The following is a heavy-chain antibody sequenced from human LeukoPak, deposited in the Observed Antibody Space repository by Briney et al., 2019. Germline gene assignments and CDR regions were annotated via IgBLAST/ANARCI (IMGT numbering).Heavy chain of an antibody. Sequence: PGGSLRLSCAASGFTFSGFWMHWVRQAPGKGLVWVSCISFDGSDATYADSVKGRFTISRDNAKNTLHLQMDSLTVEDTAVYYCANTPYHWTPGAENYYMDVWGKGTTVTVSS. D-gene: IGHD1-1*01. J-gene: IGHJ6*03. CDR3: ANTPYHWTPGAENYYMDV. V-gene: IGHV3-74*01. CDR1: GFTFSGFW. CDR2: ISFDGSDA.